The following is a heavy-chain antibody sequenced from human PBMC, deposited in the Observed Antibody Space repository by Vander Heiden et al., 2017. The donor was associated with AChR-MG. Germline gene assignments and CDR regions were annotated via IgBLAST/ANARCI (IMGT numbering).Heavy chain of an antibody. J-gene: IGHJ5*02. V-gene: IGHV4-34*01. CDR3: ARGPYDYVGGSDRYGWFDP. CDR1: GGSCSGSY. CDR2: IKHSGST. Sequence: QVQLQQWGAGLLKPSETLSLTCAVHGGSCSGSYWSGIRQPPGKGLEWIGEIKHSGSTNYNPSLKSRVTISVDTSKNQFSLKLSSVTAADTAVYYCARGPYDYVGGSDRYGWFDPWGQGTLVTVSS. D-gene: IGHD3-16*02.